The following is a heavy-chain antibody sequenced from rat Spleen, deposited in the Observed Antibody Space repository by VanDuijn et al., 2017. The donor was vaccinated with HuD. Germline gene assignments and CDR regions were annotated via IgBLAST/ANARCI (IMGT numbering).Heavy chain of an antibody. CDR1: GFSLTSYN. CDR3: AREGKLGVRGYYFDY. CDR2: IWTDGST. V-gene: IGHV2-30*01. D-gene: IGHD5-1*01. Sequence: QVQLKESGPGLVQPSQTLSLTCTVSGFSLTSYNVHWVRQPPGKGLEWMGVIWTDGSTAYNSLLKSRLTISRDTSKSQVFLKMNSLQTEDTATYYCAREGKLGVRGYYFDYWGQGVMVTVSS. J-gene: IGHJ2*01.